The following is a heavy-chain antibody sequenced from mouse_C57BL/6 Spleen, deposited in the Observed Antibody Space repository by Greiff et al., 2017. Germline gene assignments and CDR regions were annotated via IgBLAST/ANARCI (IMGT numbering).Heavy chain of an antibody. CDR1: GYTFTSYW. V-gene: IGHV1-64*01. Sequence: QVQLQQPGAELVKPGASVKLSCKASGYTFTSYWMHWVKQRPGQGLEWIGMIHPNSGSTNYNEKFKSKATLTVDKSSSTAYMQLSSLTSEDSAVYYCGPYDSSSYWYFDGWGTGTTVTVSS. J-gene: IGHJ1*03. D-gene: IGHD1-1*01. CDR3: GPYDSSSYWYFDG. CDR2: IHPNSGST.